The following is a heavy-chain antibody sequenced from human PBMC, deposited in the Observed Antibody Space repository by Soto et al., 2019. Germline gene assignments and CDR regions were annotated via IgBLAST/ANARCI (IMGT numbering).Heavy chain of an antibody. D-gene: IGHD5-18*01. CDR1: GFTFDDYA. Sequence: PGGSLRLSCAASGFTFDDYAMHWVRQAPGKGLEWVAVIWYHGTTKNYADSVKGRFTISRDISKNTVYLQMDSLEVEDTAVYYCARDVDTTSHLNWFDPWGQGVMVTVSS. CDR2: IWYHGTTK. V-gene: IGHV3-33*08. J-gene: IGHJ5*02. CDR3: ARDVDTTSHLNWFDP.